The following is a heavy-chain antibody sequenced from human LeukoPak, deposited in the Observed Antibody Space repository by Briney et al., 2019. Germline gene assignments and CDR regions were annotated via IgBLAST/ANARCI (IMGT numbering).Heavy chain of an antibody. CDR3: ARQFVGYSFFDY. D-gene: IGHD5-18*01. CDR1: VGSISSSNYY. Sequence: SETLSLTCTVSVGSISSSNYYGGWIRQPPGKGLERIGSIYYSGSTYYNPSLKSRVTISVDTSKTQFSLRLSSVTAADTAVYYCARQFVGYSFFDYWGQGTLVTVSS. J-gene: IGHJ4*02. CDR2: IYYSGST. V-gene: IGHV4-39*01.